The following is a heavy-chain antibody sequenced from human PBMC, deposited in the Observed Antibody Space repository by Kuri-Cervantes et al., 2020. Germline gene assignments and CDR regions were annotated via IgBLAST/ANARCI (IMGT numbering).Heavy chain of an antibody. D-gene: IGHD2-21*01. CDR2: INHSGSS. CDR1: GGSLSGYY. V-gene: IGHV4-34*01. Sequence: SETLSLSCAVYGGSLSGYYWSWIRQPPGKGLEWIGEINHSGSSIYNPSLKSRVTVSIDTSKNQFSLKLSSVTAADTAVYYCARSHSARLGWFDPWGQGTLVTVSS. J-gene: IGHJ5*02. CDR3: ARSHSARLGWFDP.